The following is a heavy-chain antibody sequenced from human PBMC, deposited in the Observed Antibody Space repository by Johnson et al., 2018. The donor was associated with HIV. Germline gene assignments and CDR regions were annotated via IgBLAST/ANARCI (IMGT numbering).Heavy chain of an antibody. V-gene: IGHV3-30*04. CDR3: ARGPIADDAFDI. CDR2: ISYDGSNK. D-gene: IGHD3-16*02. CDR1: AFAFSSYV. Sequence: QVQLVESGGGVVQPGRSLRLSCAASAFAFSSYVMHWVRQAPGKGLEWVAVISYDGSNKYYADSVKGRFTISRDNSKNTLYLQMNSLRAEDTAVYFCARGPIADDAFDIWGQGTMVTVSS. J-gene: IGHJ3*02.